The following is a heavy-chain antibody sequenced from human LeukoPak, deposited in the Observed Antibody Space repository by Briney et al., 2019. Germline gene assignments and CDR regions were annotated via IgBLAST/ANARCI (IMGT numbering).Heavy chain of an antibody. D-gene: IGHD3-10*01. CDR2: ISYSGNT. Sequence: SETLSLTCTVSGVSISNRNSYWGWIRQSPGMGLEWIGTISYSGNTLYNPSLKSRITLSMDTSKNQSSLRLNSVTAADTAVYFCARRFSYGSGRYGMDVWGQGTTVTVSS. V-gene: IGHV4-39*01. CDR3: ARRFSYGSGRYGMDV. CDR1: GVSISNRNSY. J-gene: IGHJ6*02.